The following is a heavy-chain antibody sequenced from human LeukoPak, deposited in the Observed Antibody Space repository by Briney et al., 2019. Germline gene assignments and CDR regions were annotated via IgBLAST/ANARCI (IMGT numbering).Heavy chain of an antibody. CDR2: ISAYNGNT. J-gene: IGHJ4*02. D-gene: IGHD6-19*01. CDR3: ARARAVAGTIAPGDY. CDR1: GYTFTSYG. Sequence: ALVKVSCKASGYTFTSYGISWVRQAPGQGLEWMGWISAYNGNTNYAQKLQGRVTMTTDTSTSTAYMELRSLRSDDTAVYYCARARAVAGTIAPGDYWGQGTLVTVSS. V-gene: IGHV1-18*01.